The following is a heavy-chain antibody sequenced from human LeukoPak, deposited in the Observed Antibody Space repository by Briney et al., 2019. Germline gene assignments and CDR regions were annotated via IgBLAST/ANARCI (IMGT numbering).Heavy chain of an antibody. CDR2: ISYDGSNK. CDR3: AKSRLEMATSVGVNWFDP. Sequence: PGGSLRLSCAASGFTFGSYAMSWVRQAPGKGLEWVAVISYDGSNKYYADSVKGRFTISRDNSKNTLYLQMNSLRAEDTAVYYCAKSRLEMATSVGVNWFDPWGQGTLVTVSS. D-gene: IGHD5-24*01. V-gene: IGHV3-30*18. CDR1: GFTFGSYA. J-gene: IGHJ5*02.